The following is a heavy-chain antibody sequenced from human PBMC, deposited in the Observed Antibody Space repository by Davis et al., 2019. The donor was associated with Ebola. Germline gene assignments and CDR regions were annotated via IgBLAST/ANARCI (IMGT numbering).Heavy chain of an antibody. D-gene: IGHD1-26*01. V-gene: IGHV5-10-1*01. Sequence: PGGSLRLSCKGSGYSFTSYWISWVRQMPGKGLEWMGRIDPGDSYTNYSPSFQGHVTVSADKSISTAYLQWSSLKASDTAMYYCARRDSGSPYFDYWGQGTLVTVSS. CDR1: GYSFTSYW. CDR2: IDPGDSYT. J-gene: IGHJ4*02. CDR3: ARRDSGSPYFDY.